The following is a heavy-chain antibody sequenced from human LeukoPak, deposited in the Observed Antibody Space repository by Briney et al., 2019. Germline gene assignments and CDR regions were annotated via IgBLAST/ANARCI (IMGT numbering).Heavy chain of an antibody. V-gene: IGHV4-34*01. CDR2: INHIGST. J-gene: IGHJ4*02. CDR3: ARGGGSGWYVDY. CDR1: GGSFSGYY. Sequence: SETLSLTCAVYGGSFSGYYWSWIRQPPGKGLEWIGEINHIGSTNYNPSVKSRVTISVDTSKNQFSLKLSSATAADTAVYYCARGGGSGWYVDYWGQGTLVTVSS. D-gene: IGHD6-19*01.